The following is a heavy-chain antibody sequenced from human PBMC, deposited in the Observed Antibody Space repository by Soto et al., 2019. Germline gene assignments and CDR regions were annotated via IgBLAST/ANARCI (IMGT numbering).Heavy chain of an antibody. J-gene: IGHJ4*02. CDR1: GGSISPYY. V-gene: IGHV4-4*07. CDR3: ARGGMVIIPTATAFDY. D-gene: IGHD1-1*01. CDR2: IYASGST. Sequence: TLSLTCSVSGGSISPYYWSWIRQPAGKGLEWIGRIYASGSTNYNPSLKSRVTMSVATSKNQFSLKLTSVTAADTATYYCARGGMVIIPTATAFDYWGQGTLVTVSS.